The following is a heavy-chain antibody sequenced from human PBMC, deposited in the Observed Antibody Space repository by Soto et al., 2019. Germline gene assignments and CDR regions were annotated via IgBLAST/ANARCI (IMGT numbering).Heavy chain of an antibody. V-gene: IGHV3-74*01. CDR3: ARVGVPMVRGVPYYYYYGMDV. J-gene: IGHJ6*02. CDR1: GFTFSSYW. Sequence: HPGGSLRLSCAASGFTFSSYWMHWVRQAPGKGLVWVSRINSDGSSTSYADSVKGRFTISRDNAKNTLYLQMNSLRAEDTAVYYCARVGVPMVRGVPYYYYYGMDVWGQGTTVTVS. CDR2: INSDGSST. D-gene: IGHD3-10*01.